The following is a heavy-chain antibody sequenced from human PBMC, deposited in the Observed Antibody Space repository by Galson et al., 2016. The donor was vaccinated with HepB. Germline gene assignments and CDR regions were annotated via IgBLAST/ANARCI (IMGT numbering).Heavy chain of an antibody. Sequence: QSGAEVKEPGESLTISCKGSGYNFANYWIGWVRQMPGKGLEWMGIIYLGDSGTRYSPSFRGQVTISADQSISTAYLQWSSLKASDTAMYYCSIALNGNYWFDPWGQGTLVTVSS. CDR1: GYNFANYW. CDR3: SIALNGNYWFDP. J-gene: IGHJ5*02. D-gene: IGHD6-13*01. V-gene: IGHV5-51*01. CDR2: IYLGDSGT.